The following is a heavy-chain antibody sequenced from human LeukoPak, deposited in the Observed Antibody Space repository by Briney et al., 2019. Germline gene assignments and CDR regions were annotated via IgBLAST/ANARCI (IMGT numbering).Heavy chain of an antibody. Sequence: PSETLPLTCTVSGGSISSYYWSWIRQPPGKGLEWIGYIYYSGSTNYNPSLESRVTISVDTSKNQFSLKLSSVTAADTAVYYCARYLYGFGDAFDIWGQGTLVTVSS. CDR3: ARYLYGFGDAFDI. J-gene: IGHJ3*02. CDR2: IYYSGST. V-gene: IGHV4-59*01. D-gene: IGHD3-10*01. CDR1: GGSISSYY.